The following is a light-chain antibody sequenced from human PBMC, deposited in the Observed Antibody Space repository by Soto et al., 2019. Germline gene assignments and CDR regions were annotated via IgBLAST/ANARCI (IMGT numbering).Light chain of an antibody. CDR1: QGISSW. CDR2: AAS. Sequence: DIQMTQSPSYVSASVGDRVSITCRASQGISSWLAWYQQKPGKAPELLIYAASSLQSGVPSRFSGSGSGTYFTLTITSLQPEDFATYFCQQGHSFPRTFGQGTKLEVK. J-gene: IGKJ2*01. CDR3: QQGHSFPRT. V-gene: IGKV1-12*01.